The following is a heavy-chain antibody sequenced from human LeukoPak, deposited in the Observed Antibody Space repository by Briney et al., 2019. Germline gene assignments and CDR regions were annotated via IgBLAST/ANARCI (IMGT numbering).Heavy chain of an antibody. CDR1: GFTFSSYA. CDR3: GRAAAGTRYYYYGMDV. CDR2: ISYDGSNK. J-gene: IGHJ6*04. V-gene: IGHV3-30*04. D-gene: IGHD6-13*01. Sequence: GGSLRLSCAASGFTFSSYAMHWVRQAPGKGLEGVAVISYDGSNKYYADSVKGRSTISRDNSKNTLYLQMNSLRAEDTAVYYCGRAAAGTRYYYYGMDVWGKGPTVPVSS.